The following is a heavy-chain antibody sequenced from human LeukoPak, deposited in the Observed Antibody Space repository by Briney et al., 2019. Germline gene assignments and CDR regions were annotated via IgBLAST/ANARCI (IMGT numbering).Heavy chain of an antibody. J-gene: IGHJ4*02. Sequence: GWGPTLVKPAQTLTLSCTCSGWSRRARGEGVGWVRQPPGEGLEWLSLISWDGGKRYSPAIKSRSTITKYTSKNQVVLTLTNMDPVDTATYSCAHSLSRYSSSWTLSDYWGQGTLVTASS. CDR2: ISWDGGK. D-gene: IGHD6-13*01. V-gene: IGHV2-5*02. CDR1: GWSRRARGEG. CDR3: AHSLSRYSSSWTLSDY.